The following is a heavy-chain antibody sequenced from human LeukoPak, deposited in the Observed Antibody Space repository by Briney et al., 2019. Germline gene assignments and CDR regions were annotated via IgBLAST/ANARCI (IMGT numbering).Heavy chain of an antibody. CDR3: AKVAEKLVIAGYDAFDI. J-gene: IGHJ3*02. CDR2: IRYDGSNK. D-gene: IGHD3-9*01. CDR1: GFTFSSYG. Sequence: GGSLRLSCAASGFTFSSYGMHWVLQAPGKGLEWVAFIRYDGSNKYYADSVKGRFTISRDNSKNTLYLQMNSLRAEDTAVYYCAKVAEKLVIAGYDAFDIWGQGTMVTVSS. V-gene: IGHV3-30*02.